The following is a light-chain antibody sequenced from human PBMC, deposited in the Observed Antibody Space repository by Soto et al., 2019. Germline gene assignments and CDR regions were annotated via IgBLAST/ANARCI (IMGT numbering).Light chain of an antibody. CDR3: QSYDSSLSGVV. Sequence: QSVLTQPPSVSGAPGQRVTISCTGSSSNIGAGYDVHWYQQLPGTAPKLLIYGNSNRPSGVPDRFSGSKSGTSASLAITGLQAEDEADYYRQSYDSSLSGVVFGGGTQLTVL. CDR1: SSNIGAGYD. CDR2: GNS. J-gene: IGLJ2*01. V-gene: IGLV1-40*01.